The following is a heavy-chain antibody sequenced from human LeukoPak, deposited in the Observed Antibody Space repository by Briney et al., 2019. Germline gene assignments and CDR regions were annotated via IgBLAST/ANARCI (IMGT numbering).Heavy chain of an antibody. CDR2: ISGSSSHT. CDR3: AKEGDYSNAAPEWGFDS. Sequence: PGGSLRLSCAASGFTFSNYWMTWVRQAPGKGLEWVSGISGSSSHTLDADSVRGRFIISRDNTRNTLYLHMNSLRAEDTALYYCAKEGDYSNAAPEWGFDSWGQGTLVTVSS. D-gene: IGHD4-17*01. CDR1: GFTFSNYW. J-gene: IGHJ4*02. V-gene: IGHV3-23*01.